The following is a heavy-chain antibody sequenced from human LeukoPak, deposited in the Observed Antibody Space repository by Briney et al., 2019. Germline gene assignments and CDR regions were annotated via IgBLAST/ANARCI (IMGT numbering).Heavy chain of an antibody. CDR2: IYYSGST. D-gene: IGHD6-19*01. CDR1: GGSISSYY. V-gene: IGHV4-59*08. CDR3: ARHPVAGYFDY. Sequence: SETLSLTCTVSGGSISSYYWSWIRQPPGKGLEWIGYIYYSGSTNYNPSLKSRVTISVDTSKNQFSLKLSSVTAADTAVYYCARHPVAGYFDYWGQGTTVTVSS. J-gene: IGHJ4*03.